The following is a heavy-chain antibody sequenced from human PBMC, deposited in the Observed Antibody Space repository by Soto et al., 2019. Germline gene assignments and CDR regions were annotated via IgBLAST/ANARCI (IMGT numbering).Heavy chain of an antibody. D-gene: IGHD2-21*02. V-gene: IGHV2-5*02. CDR1: GFSLSTSGVG. Sequence: SGPTLVNPTQTLTLTCTFSGFSLSTSGVGVGWIRQPPGKALEWLALIYWDDDKRYSPSLKSRLTITKDTSKNQVVLTMTNVDPVDTATYYCAHSGDCGGDCYDAAENWFDPWGQGTLVTVSS. CDR3: AHSGDCGGDCYDAAENWFDP. J-gene: IGHJ5*02. CDR2: IYWDDDK.